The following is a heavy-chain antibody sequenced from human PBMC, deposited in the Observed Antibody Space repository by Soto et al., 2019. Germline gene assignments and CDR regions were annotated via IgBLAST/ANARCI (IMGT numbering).Heavy chain of an antibody. CDR1: GGSISSSSYY. CDR2: VYYSGTT. V-gene: IGHV4-39*01. J-gene: IGHJ3*02. D-gene: IGHD3-10*01. Sequence: SETLSLTCTVSGGSISSSSYYWNWIRQPPGKWLEWIGSVYYSGTTYYNPSLKRRVTISVDTYNQFSLKLSSVTAADTAFYYCARRPMVGPLPANAFDIWGQGTMVSLSS. CDR3: ARRPMVGPLPANAFDI.